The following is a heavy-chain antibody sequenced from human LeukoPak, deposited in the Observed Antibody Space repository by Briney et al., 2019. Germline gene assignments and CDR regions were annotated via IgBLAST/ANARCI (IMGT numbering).Heavy chain of an antibody. CDR2: IIPIFGTA. J-gene: IGHJ5*02. V-gene: IGHV1-69*13. CDR3: AREISSSGSDWFDP. D-gene: IGHD6-19*01. Sequence: ASVKVSCKASGGTFSSFAISWLRQAPGQGLEWMGGIIPIFGTANYAQKFQGRVTITADESTSTAYMELSSLRSEDTAVYYCAREISSSGSDWFDPWGQGTLVTVSS. CDR1: GGTFSSFA.